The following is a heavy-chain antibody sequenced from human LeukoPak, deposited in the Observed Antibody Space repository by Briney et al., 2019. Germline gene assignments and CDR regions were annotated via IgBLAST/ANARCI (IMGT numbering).Heavy chain of an antibody. J-gene: IGHJ6*03. CDR1: GGSFSGYY. D-gene: IGHD3-3*01. Sequence: SETLSLTCAVYGGSFSGYYWSWIRQPPGKGLEWIGEINHNGSTNYNPSLKSRVTISVDTSKNQFSLKLSSVTAADTAVYYCARSDPATYYDFWSGPPHYYMDVWGKGTTVTVSS. V-gene: IGHV4-34*01. CDR3: ARSDPATYYDFWSGPPHYYMDV. CDR2: INHNGST.